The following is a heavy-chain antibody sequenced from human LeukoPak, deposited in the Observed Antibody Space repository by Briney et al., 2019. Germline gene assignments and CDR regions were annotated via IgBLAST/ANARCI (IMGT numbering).Heavy chain of an antibody. CDR1: GYIFSRHW. D-gene: IGHD3-22*01. V-gene: IGHV5-51*01. CDR2: IYPGDSVT. CDR3: ARHNLEKEWYYYDSSGYSLDY. J-gene: IGHJ4*02. Sequence: GESLQISCEGSGYIFSRHWIGWGRRLPGKGLEWMGLIYPGDSVTRYSPSFQGQVTISADKSISTAYLQWSSLKASDTAMYYCARHNLEKEWYYYDSSGYSLDYWGQGTLVTVSS.